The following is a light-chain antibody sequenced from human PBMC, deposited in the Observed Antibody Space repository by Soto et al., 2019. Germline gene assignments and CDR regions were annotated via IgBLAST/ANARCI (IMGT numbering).Light chain of an antibody. CDR1: QTITTY. Sequence: DIQMTQSPSSLSASVGDRVTITCRATQTITTYLNWYQQKPGRAPRLLIYAASSLKSGVPSRFSGSGSGTDFTLTISSLQPEDFATYYCQQSYITPPTFGGGTKVEIK. V-gene: IGKV1-39*01. CDR2: AAS. J-gene: IGKJ4*01. CDR3: QQSYITPPT.